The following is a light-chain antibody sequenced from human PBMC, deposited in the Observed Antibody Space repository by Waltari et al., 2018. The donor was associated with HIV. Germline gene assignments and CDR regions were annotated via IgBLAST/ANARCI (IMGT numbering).Light chain of an antibody. CDR1: QSLLYRSDNKNY. Sequence: EIVMTQSPDSLPVSLGERATIDCWYSQSLLYRSDNKNYLSWFQQKPGQPPKLLIYWASTRGSGVPARFSASGSGTNFTLTISSLQAEDVATYYCQQSYKSPWTFGQGTKV. J-gene: IGKJ1*01. V-gene: IGKV4-1*01. CDR3: QQSYKSPWT. CDR2: WAS.